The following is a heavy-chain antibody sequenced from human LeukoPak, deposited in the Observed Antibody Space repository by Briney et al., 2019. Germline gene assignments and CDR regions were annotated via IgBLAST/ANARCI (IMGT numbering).Heavy chain of an antibody. D-gene: IGHD5-18*01. J-gene: IGHJ4*02. CDR2: INPSGGST. Sequence: ASVKVSCKASGYTFTGYYMHWVRQAPGQGLEWMGIINPSGGSTSYAQKFQGRVTMTRDTSTSTVYMELSSLRSEDTAVYYCAREGYSYDCPDWGQGTLVTVSS. CDR1: GYTFTGYY. V-gene: IGHV1-46*01. CDR3: AREGYSYDCPD.